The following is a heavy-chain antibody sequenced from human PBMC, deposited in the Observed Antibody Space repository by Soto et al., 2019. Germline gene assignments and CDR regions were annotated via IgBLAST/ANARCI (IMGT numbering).Heavy chain of an antibody. CDR1: GFTFSDYY. D-gene: IGHD3-22*01. CDR3: ARDYYYDSRSSSVNWFDP. V-gene: IGHV3-74*01. Sequence: PGESLKLSCASSGFTFSDYYMSWIRQAPGKGLVWVSRINMDGTKTAYADSVKGRFTVSRDNANNTLYLQMNSLGVEDTAVYYCARDYYYDSRSSSVNWFDPWGQGTLVTVSS. CDR2: INMDGTKT. J-gene: IGHJ5*02.